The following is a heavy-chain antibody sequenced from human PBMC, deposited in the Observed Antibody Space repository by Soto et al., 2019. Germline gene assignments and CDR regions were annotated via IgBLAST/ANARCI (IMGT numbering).Heavy chain of an antibody. V-gene: IGHV1-8*01. CDR1: GYTFTSYD. CDR2: MNPNSGNT. J-gene: IGHJ5*02. CDR3: ARRRAVSSGWYWFDP. D-gene: IGHD6-19*01. Sequence: ASVKVSCKASGYTFTSYDINWVRQATGQGLEWMGWMNPNSGNTGYAQKFQGRVTMTRNTSISTAYMELSGLRSEDTAVYYCARRRAVSSGWYWFDPWGQGTLVTVSS.